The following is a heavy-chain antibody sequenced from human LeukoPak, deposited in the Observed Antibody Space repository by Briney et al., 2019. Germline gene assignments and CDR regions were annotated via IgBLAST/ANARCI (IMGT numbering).Heavy chain of an antibody. D-gene: IGHD1-26*01. V-gene: IGHV3-74*01. CDR3: AKGSTSSGSLVDY. CDR1: GFTFSTYW. Sequence: PGGSLRLSCAASGFTFSTYWMHWVRQVPGKGLVWVSRIAGDESHTNYADSVRGRFTISRDNAKNTLYLQMNSLRSDDTAVYYCAKGSTSSGSLVDYWGQGTLVTVSS. CDR2: IAGDESHT. J-gene: IGHJ4*02.